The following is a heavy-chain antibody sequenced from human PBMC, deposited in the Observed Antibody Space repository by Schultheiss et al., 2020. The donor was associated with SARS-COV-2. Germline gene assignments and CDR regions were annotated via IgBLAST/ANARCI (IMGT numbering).Heavy chain of an antibody. D-gene: IGHD3-10*01. CDR1: GFTFSSYG. V-gene: IGHV3-33*05. CDR3: ASQGFGEYYYYGMDV. CDR2: ISYDGSNK. J-gene: IGHJ6*02. Sequence: GESLKISCAASGFTFSSYGMHWVRQAPGKGLEWVAVISYDGSNKYYADSVKGRFTISRDNSKNTLYLQMNSLRAEDTAVYYCASQGFGEYYYYGMDVWGQGTTVTVSS.